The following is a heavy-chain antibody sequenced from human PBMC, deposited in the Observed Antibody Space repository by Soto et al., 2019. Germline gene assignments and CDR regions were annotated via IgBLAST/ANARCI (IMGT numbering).Heavy chain of an antibody. CDR2: IYPGGVNI. D-gene: IGHD3-10*01. CDR1: GYSFTSHY. CDR3: ARYFGSRHFVH. V-gene: IGHV1-46*01. J-gene: IGHJ4*02. Sequence: ASVKVSCKAIGYSFTSHYMHWVRQAPGQGLEWMGTIYPGGVNIGYAQKFKGRVTMTKDTSTSTVYMELNSLTSEDTAVYYCARYFGSRHFVHWGPARLVSV.